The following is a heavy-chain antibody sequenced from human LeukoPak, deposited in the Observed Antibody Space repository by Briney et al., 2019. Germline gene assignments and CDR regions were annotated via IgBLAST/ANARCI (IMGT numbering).Heavy chain of an antibody. V-gene: IGHV3-30-3*01. CDR3: ARDLGRHGVLRYSLGY. Sequence: GGSLRLSCAASGFTFSSYAMHWVRQAPGKGLEWVSVISYDGSNKYYADSVKGRFTISRDNSKTTLYLQMNSLRAEDTAVYYCARDLGRHGVLRYSLGYWGQGTLVTVSS. CDR1: GFTFSSYA. J-gene: IGHJ4*02. D-gene: IGHD1-1*01. CDR2: ISYDGSNK.